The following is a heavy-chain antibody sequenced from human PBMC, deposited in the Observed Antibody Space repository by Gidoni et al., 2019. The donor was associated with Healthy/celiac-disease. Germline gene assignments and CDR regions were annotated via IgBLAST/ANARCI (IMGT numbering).Heavy chain of an antibody. V-gene: IGHV1-69*02. CDR2: IIPILGIA. CDR3: ARAGDCSSTSCYVDYYYGMDV. CDR1: GCTFSSST. D-gene: IGHD2-2*01. J-gene: IGHJ6*02. Sequence: QVQLVQSGAEVKKPGSSVKVSCKASGCTFSSSTISWVRQAPGQGLEWMGRIIPILGIAKYAQKFQGRVTITADKSTSTAYMELSSLRSEDTAVYYCARAGDCSSTSCYVDYYYGMDVWGQGTTVTVSS.